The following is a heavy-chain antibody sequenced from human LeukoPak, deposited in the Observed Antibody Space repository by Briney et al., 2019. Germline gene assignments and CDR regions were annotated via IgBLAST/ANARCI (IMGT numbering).Heavy chain of an antibody. CDR2: INTNTGNP. J-gene: IGHJ4*02. Sequence: ASVKVSCKASGYTFTSYAMNWVRQAPGQGLEWMGWINTNTGNPTYAQGSTGRFVFSLDTSVSTAYLQISSLKAEDTAVYYCASSLLWFGEFSFDYWGQGTLVTVSS. CDR3: ASSLLWFGEFSFDY. D-gene: IGHD3-10*01. V-gene: IGHV7-4-1*02. CDR1: GYTFTSYA.